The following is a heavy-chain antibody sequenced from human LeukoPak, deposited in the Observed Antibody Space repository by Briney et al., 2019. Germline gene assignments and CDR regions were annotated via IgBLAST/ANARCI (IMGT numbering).Heavy chain of an antibody. CDR3: ARHSGSGSLSRPFDP. V-gene: IGHV4-39*01. Sequence: LETLSLTRSVSGASVTSGGFYWGWLRQPPGKGPEWIATVYYTGSTYYNPSLKSRVTISIDTSKNQFSLRLTSVTTTDTAIYHCARHSGSGSLSRPFDPWGQGTLVTVSS. CDR1: GASVTSGGFY. J-gene: IGHJ5*02. CDR2: VYYTGST. D-gene: IGHD3-10*01.